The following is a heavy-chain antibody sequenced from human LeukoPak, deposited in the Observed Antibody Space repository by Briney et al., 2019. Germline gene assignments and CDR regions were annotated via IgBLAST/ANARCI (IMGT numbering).Heavy chain of an antibody. CDR2: INWNGGIT. CDR1: GFSFDDYG. J-gene: IGHJ3*02. D-gene: IGHD2-15*01. V-gene: IGHV3-20*04. Sequence: GGSLRLSCAASGFSFDDYGMTWVRQAPGKGLEWVSGINWNGGITGYADSVKGRFTISRDNAKNSLYLQMNSLRAEDTALYYCARDFVGYCSGGHCYHLAFDIWGQGTMVTVSS. CDR3: ARDFVGYCSGGHCYHLAFDI.